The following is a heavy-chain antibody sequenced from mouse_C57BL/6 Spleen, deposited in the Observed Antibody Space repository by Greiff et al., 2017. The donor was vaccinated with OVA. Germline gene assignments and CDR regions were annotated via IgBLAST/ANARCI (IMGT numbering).Heavy chain of an antibody. CDR1: GYTFTSYG. CDR3: ARWGSTTVVATGYFEG. V-gene: IGHV1-81*01. D-gene: IGHD1-1*01. Sequence: QVQLQQSGAELARPGASVKLSCKASGYTFTSYGISWVKQRPGQGLEWIGEIYPRSGNTYYNEKFKGKATLTADKSSSTAYMELRSLTSEDSAVYFCARWGSTTVVATGYFEGWGTGTTVTVSS. CDR2: IYPRSGNT. J-gene: IGHJ1*03.